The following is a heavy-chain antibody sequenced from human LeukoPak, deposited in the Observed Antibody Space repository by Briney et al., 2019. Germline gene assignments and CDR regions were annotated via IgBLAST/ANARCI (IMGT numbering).Heavy chain of an antibody. V-gene: IGHV1-24*01. Sequence: ASVTVSCKVSGYTLTELSMHWVRQAPGKGLEWMGGFYPEDGETIYAQKFQGRVTMTEDTSTDTAYMELSSLRSEDTAVYYCATAHYYGSGSYYNGDNYFDYWGQGTLVTVSS. J-gene: IGHJ4*02. CDR2: FYPEDGET. CDR1: GYTLTELS. D-gene: IGHD3-10*01. CDR3: ATAHYYGSGSYYNGDNYFDY.